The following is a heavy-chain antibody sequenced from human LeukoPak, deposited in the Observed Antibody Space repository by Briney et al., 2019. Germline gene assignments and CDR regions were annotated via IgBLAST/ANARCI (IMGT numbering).Heavy chain of an antibody. CDR1: GGSISSGDYY. J-gene: IGHJ6*02. CDR3: ARGGTVANYYYYGMDV. Sequence: SETLSLTCTVSGGSISSGDYYWSWIRQPPGKGLEWIGYIYYSGNTYYNPSLKSRVTISVDTSKNQFSLKLSSVTAADTAVYYCARGGTVANYYYYGMDVWGQGTTVTVSS. D-gene: IGHD4-23*01. V-gene: IGHV4-30-4*01. CDR2: IYYSGNT.